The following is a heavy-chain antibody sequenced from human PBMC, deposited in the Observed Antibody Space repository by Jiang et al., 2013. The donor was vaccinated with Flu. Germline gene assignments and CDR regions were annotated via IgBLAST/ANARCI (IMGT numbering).Heavy chain of an antibody. Sequence: KPTQTLTLTCTFSGFSFSTPRVGVSWIRQTPGKALEWLAHIFSNDAKSYNRFLKTRLTISTDSSKSQVVLTMTNMDPVDTATYYCARVWLGNFYFDYWGQGALVTVSS. CDR2: IFSNDAK. CDR3: ARVWLGNFYFDY. CDR1: GFSFSTPRVG. J-gene: IGHJ4*02. D-gene: IGHD3-10*01. V-gene: IGHV2-26*01.